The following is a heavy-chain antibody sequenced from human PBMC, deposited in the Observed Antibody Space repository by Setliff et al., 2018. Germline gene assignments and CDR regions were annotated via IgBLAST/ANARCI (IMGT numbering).Heavy chain of an antibody. CDR3: ASLPYYDSSGYSLSYY. Sequence: SETLSLTCTVSGGSISSSSYQWGWVRQTPGKGLEWIGSIYYSGSTYYNPSLKSRVTISVDASKNQFSLKLSSVTAADTAVYYCASLPYYDSSGYSLSYYWGQGTLVTVSS. J-gene: IGHJ4*02. CDR2: IYYSGST. CDR1: GGSISSSSYQ. D-gene: IGHD3-22*01. V-gene: IGHV4-39*01.